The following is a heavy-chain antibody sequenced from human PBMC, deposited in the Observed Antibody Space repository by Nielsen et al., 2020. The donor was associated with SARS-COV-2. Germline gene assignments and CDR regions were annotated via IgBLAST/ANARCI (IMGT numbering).Heavy chain of an antibody. CDR3: ARHYYGSGSYYTPYYYYGMDV. CDR2: ISSGGSST. D-gene: IGHD3-10*01. Sequence: WIRQPPGKGLEWISYISSGGSSTDYADSVKGRFIISRDNAKNSLYLQMNSLRAEDTAVYYCARHYYGSGSYYTPYYYYGMDVWGQGTTVTVSS. V-gene: IGHV3-48*03. J-gene: IGHJ6*02.